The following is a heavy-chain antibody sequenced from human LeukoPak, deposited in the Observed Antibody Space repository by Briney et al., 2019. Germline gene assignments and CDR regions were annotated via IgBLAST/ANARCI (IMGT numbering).Heavy chain of an antibody. CDR2: ISYDGSNK. J-gene: IGHJ4*02. CDR3: ARDPGYYDSSGYHG. CDR1: GFTFSSYA. D-gene: IGHD3-22*01. Sequence: GGSLRPSCAASGFTFSSYAMHWVRQAPGKGLEWVAVISYDGSNKYHADSVKGRFTISRDNSKNTLYLQMNSLRAEDTAVYYCARDPGYYDSSGYHGWGQGTLVTVSS. V-gene: IGHV3-30-3*01.